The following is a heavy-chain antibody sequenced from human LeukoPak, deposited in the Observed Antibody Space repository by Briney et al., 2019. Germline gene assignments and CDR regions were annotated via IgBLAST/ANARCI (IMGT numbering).Heavy chain of an antibody. V-gene: IGHV3-11*06. Sequence: GGSLRLSCAASVFTFSDYYMSWIRQAPGKGLEWVSYISSSSSYTNYADSVKGRFTISRDNDKNSLYLKMNNLRAEDTAVYYCARGITMVREVIKIAWGQGTLVTVSS. CDR1: VFTFSDYY. D-gene: IGHD3-10*01. CDR2: ISSSSSYT. CDR3: ARGITMVREVIKIA. J-gene: IGHJ5*02.